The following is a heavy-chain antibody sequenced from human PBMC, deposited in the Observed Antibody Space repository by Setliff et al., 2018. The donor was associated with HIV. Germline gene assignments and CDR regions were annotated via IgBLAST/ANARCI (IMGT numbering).Heavy chain of an antibody. D-gene: IGHD5-12*01. CDR2: IDWDGDK. Sequence: SGPTLVNPTQTLKLTCTFSGFSFGLSGMRINWIRQPPGKALQWLARIDWDGDKFYSASLRTRLNISKDTSKNQVILTMTGLDPVDTATYYCARDSGNYAFDYWGLGTLVT. CDR3: ARDSGNYAFDY. V-gene: IGHV2-70*04. CDR1: GFSFGLSGMR. J-gene: IGHJ4*02.